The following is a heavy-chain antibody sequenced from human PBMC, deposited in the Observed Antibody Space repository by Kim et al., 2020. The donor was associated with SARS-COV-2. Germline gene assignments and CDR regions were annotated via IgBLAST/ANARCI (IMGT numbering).Heavy chain of an antibody. CDR1: GYTFTNSA. CDR2: INTGSGNT. V-gene: IGHV1-3*04. Sequence: ASLKVSCKSSGYTFTNSAIHWVRQAPGQRLEWMGWINTGSGNTKYSQIFQGRVAITRDTSANTAYMELSSLRSDDTAVYYCARDHRSCSISTCYGEAIYYWGQGTLVTVSS. J-gene: IGHJ4*02. CDR3: ARDHRSCSISTCYGEAIYY. D-gene: IGHD2-2*01.